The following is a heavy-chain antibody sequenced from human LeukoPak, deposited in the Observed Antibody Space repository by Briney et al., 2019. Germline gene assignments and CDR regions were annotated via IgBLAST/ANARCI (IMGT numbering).Heavy chain of an antibody. J-gene: IGHJ3*02. CDR3: ARVRPGADAFDI. CDR1: SGSISSGGYY. Sequence: SETLSLTCTVSSGSISSGGYYWSWIRQHPGKGLEWIEYIYYSGSTYYNPSLKSRVTISVDTSKNQFSLKLSSVTAADTAVYYCARVRPGADAFDIWGQGTMVTVSS. CDR2: IYYSGST. V-gene: IGHV4-31*03. D-gene: IGHD1-26*01.